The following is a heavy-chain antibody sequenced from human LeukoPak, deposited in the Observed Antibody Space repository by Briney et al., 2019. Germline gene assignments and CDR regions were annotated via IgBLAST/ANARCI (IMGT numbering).Heavy chain of an antibody. CDR1: GFTLRSSA. CDR2: ISGDGGTI. CDR3: AKELYGNPSGY. Sequence: PGGSLRLSCAASGFTLRSSAMSWVRQAPGKGLEWVSAISGDGGTISYAASVRGRFTIPRDNAKNTQFLQMSSLRAGDTALYYCAKELYGNPSGYWGQGTRVTVSS. J-gene: IGHJ4*02. V-gene: IGHV3-23*01. D-gene: IGHD2-8*01.